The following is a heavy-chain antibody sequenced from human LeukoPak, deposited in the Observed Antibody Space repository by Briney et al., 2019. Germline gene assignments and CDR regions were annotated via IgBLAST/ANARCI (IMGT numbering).Heavy chain of an antibody. CDR1: GGSSSNYY. CDR2: IYYSVST. V-gene: IGHV4-59*08. Sequence: SETLSLTCSVSGGSSSNYYWSWIRQPPGGGLEWIGYIYYSVSTNSNASLKSRVTIFVDPSKNQFSLRLSSVTAAAAAVYYCARHRAYSYSSPFDIWGQGTMVTVSS. J-gene: IGHJ3*02. CDR3: ARHRAYSYSSPFDI. D-gene: IGHD6-6*01.